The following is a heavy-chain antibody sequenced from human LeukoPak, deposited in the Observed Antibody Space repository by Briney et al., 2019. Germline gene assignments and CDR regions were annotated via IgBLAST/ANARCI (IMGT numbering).Heavy chain of an antibody. J-gene: IGHJ5*02. CDR3: ARVGSSSWYAASFGSFDP. Sequence: ASVRVSCKASGGTFSSYAISWVRQAPGQGLEWMGGIIPIFGTANYAQKFQGRVTITTDESTSTAYMELSSLRSEDTAVYHCARVGSSSWYAASFGSFDPWGQGTLVTVSS. CDR2: IIPIFGTA. V-gene: IGHV1-69*05. D-gene: IGHD6-13*01. CDR1: GGTFSSYA.